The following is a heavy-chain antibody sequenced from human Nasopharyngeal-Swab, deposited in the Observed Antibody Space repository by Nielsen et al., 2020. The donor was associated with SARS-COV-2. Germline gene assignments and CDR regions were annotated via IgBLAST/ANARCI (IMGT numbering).Heavy chain of an antibody. V-gene: IGHV1-18*01. CDR2: ISAYNGNT. J-gene: IGHJ4*02. Sequence: PVKSSCHASGYTLSSSGITWVGPAPGQGLEWMGWISAYNGNTNYAQKLQGRVTMTTDTSTSTAYMELRSLRSDDTAVYYCAREQAAMYYFDYWGQGTLVTVSS. D-gene: IGHD2-2*01. CDR3: AREQAAMYYFDY. CDR1: GYTLSSSG.